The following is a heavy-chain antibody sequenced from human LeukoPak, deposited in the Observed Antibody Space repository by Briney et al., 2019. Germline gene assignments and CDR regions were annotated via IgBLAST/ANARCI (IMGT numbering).Heavy chain of an antibody. CDR3: ARDLHPRYYLPDY. J-gene: IGHJ4*02. D-gene: IGHD1-26*01. V-gene: IGHV3-7*04. CDR2: IKEDGSET. CDR1: AFAFSSNW. Sequence: GSLRLSCVASAFAFSSNWMSWVRQAPGKGLEWVASIKEDGSETYYVDSVKGRFTISRDNAKNSLYLQMNSLRAEDTAVYYCARDLHPRYYLPDYWGQGTLVTVSS.